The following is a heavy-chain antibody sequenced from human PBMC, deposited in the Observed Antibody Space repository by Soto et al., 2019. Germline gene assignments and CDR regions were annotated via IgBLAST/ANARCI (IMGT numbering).Heavy chain of an antibody. CDR3: ARTGYSSSWTGPYYYYYGMDV. J-gene: IGHJ6*02. D-gene: IGHD6-13*01. CDR2: IIPIFGTA. Sequence: SVKVSCKASGGTFSSYAISWVRQAPGQGLEWMGGIIPIFGTANYAQKFQGRVTIIADKSTSTAYMELSSLRSEDTAVYYCARTGYSSSWTGPYYYYYGMDVWGQGTTVTVSS. V-gene: IGHV1-69*06. CDR1: GGTFSSYA.